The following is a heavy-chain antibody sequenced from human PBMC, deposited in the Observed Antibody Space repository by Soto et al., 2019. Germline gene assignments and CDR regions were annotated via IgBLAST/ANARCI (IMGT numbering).Heavy chain of an antibody. V-gene: IGHV1-69*02. J-gene: IGHJ6*02. CDR3: ARLDYGSGSYRPAQHYYGMDV. CDR1: GGTFSSYT. Sequence: SVKVSCKASGGTFSSYTISWVRQAPGQGLEWMGRIIPILGIANYAQKFQGRVTITADKSTSTAYMELSSLRSEDTAVYYCARLDYGSGSYRPAQHYYGMDVWGQGTTVTVSS. CDR2: IIPILGIA. D-gene: IGHD3-10*01.